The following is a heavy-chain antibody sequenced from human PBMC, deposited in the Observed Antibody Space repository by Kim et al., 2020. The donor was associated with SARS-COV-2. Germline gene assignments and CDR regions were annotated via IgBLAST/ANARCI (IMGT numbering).Heavy chain of an antibody. CDR3: TTISGSYFYYYYGMDV. J-gene: IGHJ6*02. Sequence: PVKGRFTISRDDSNNTLYLQMNSLKTEDTAVYYCTTISGSYFYYYYGMDVWGQGTTVTVSS. D-gene: IGHD1-26*01. V-gene: IGHV3-15*01.